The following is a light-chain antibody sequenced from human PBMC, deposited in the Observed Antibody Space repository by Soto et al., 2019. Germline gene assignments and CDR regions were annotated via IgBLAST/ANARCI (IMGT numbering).Light chain of an antibody. CDR3: QQSFRTPVT. CDR2: AAS. CDR1: QSISRS. V-gene: IGKV1-39*01. Sequence: DIQMTQSPSSLSASVGDRVSITCRASQSISRSLNWYQQKPGKAPKFLIYAASSLQSGAPSSFSVSGSGTDFTLTISNLQPEDFATSDCQQSFRTPVTFGPGTKVDFK. J-gene: IGKJ3*01.